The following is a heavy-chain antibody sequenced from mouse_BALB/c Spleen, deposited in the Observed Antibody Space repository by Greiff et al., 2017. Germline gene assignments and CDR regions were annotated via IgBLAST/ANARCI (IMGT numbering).Heavy chain of an antibody. CDR1: GFTFSSYG. Sequence: EVKLVESGGDLVKPGGSLKLSCAASGFTFSSYGMSWVRQTPDKRLEWVATISSGGSYTYYPDSVKGRFTISRDNAKNTLYLQMSSLKSEDTAMYYCARHDGNYTVYCDYWGQGTTLTVSS. V-gene: IGHV5-6*02. D-gene: IGHD2-3*01. CDR3: ARHDGNYTVYCDY. J-gene: IGHJ2*01. CDR2: ISSGGSYT.